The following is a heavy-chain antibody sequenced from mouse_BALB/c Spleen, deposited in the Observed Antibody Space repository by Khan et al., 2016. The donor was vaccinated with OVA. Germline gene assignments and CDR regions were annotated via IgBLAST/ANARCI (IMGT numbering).Heavy chain of an antibody. V-gene: IGHV3-2*02. CDR2: ISYSGST. J-gene: IGHJ2*01. D-gene: IGHD1-1*01. CDR3: ASGRLLLRYPDYFDY. Sequence: EVQLQESGPCLLNPSPSLSLTCTVTGYSIPRDSAWPWIRPFPGNHLDWMASISYSGSTTSRPSLRSRISITRATSTPQFFLQLNSVTTEDTATYYCASGRLLLRYPDYFDYWGQGTTLTVSS. CDR1: GYSIPRDSA.